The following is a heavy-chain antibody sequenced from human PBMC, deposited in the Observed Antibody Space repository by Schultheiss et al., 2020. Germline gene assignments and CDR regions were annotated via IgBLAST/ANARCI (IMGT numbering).Heavy chain of an antibody. J-gene: IGHJ3*02. Sequence: GESLKISCAASGFTFSNYWMNWVRQAPGKGLEWVANIKQDGSEKYYVDSVKGRFTISRDNAKNSLYLQMNSLRAEDTAVYYCARDESWDIVVVVAATDAFDIWGQGTMVTVSS. V-gene: IGHV3-7*01. CDR3: ARDESWDIVVVVAATDAFDI. D-gene: IGHD2-15*01. CDR2: IKQDGSEK. CDR1: GFTFSNYW.